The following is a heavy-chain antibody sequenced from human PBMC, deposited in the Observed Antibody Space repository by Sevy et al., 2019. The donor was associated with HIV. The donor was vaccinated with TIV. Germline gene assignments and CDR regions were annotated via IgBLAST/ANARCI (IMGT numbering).Heavy chain of an antibody. CDR1: GFTFDDYA. Sequence: GGSLRLSCAASGFTFDDYAMHWVRQAPGKGLEWVSGISWNSGGIGYADSVKGRFTISRDNAKNSLYLQMNSLRAEDTALYYCAKVKYSSPAFDIWGQGTMVTVSS. J-gene: IGHJ3*02. CDR2: ISWNSGGI. D-gene: IGHD6-6*01. CDR3: AKVKYSSPAFDI. V-gene: IGHV3-9*01.